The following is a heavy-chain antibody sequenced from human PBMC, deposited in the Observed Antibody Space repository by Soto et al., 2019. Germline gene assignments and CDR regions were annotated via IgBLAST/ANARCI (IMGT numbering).Heavy chain of an antibody. D-gene: IGHD3-16*01. V-gene: IGHV3-23*01. J-gene: IGHJ4*02. Sequence: EVHLLESGGGFVQPGGSLRLSCVASGFTFSSYAMTWVRQAPGKGLEWVSRISGDGSSTDYADSVKGRFTPSRDNARNTLSLQMSSLRVEDTAVYYCARGGRGGFDYWGQGVLVTVSS. CDR2: ISGDGSST. CDR3: ARGGRGGFDY. CDR1: GFTFSSYA.